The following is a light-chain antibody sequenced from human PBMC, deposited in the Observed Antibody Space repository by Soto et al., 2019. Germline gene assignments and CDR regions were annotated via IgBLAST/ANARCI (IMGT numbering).Light chain of an antibody. CDR1: QSVSSY. J-gene: IGKJ3*01. V-gene: IGKV3-11*01. CDR3: QQRSNWPPFT. CDR2: DAS. Sequence: EIVLTQSPATLSLSPGERATLSCRASQSVSSYLAWYQQKPGQAPRLLIYDASNRATGIPARFSGSGSGTDFTLTISSLVPADFAVYYCQQRSNWPPFTFGPGTKVDIK.